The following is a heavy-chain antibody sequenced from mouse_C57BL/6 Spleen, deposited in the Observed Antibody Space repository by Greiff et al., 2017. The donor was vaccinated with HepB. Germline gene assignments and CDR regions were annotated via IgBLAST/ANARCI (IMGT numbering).Heavy chain of an antibody. D-gene: IGHD3-3*01. CDR2: INPSSGYT. CDR1: GYSFTCYW. Sequence: VQLQQSGAELAKPGASVTLSCQASGYSFTCYWIHWVKQRPGQGLEWIGYINPSSGYTKYNQKFKDKATLTADKSSSTAYMQLSSLTYEDSAVYYCARGDVDFDYWGQGTTLTVSS. J-gene: IGHJ2*01. V-gene: IGHV1-7*01. CDR3: ARGDVDFDY.